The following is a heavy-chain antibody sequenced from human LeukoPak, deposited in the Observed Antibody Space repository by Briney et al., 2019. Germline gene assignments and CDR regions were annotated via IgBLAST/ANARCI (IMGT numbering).Heavy chain of an antibody. CDR3: TSSDYDFWSGYFMRGYYFDY. V-gene: IGHV3-49*04. J-gene: IGHJ4*02. Sequence: GGCLRLSCTASGFTFGDYAMSWVRQAPGKGLEWVGFIRSKAYGGTTEYAASVKGRFTISRDDSKSIAYLQMNSLKTEDTAVYYCTSSDYDFWSGYFMRGYYFDYWGQGTLVTVSS. D-gene: IGHD3-3*01. CDR2: IRSKAYGGTT. CDR1: GFTFGDYA.